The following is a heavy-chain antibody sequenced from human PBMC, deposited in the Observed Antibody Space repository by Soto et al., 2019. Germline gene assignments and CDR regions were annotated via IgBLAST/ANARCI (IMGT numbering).Heavy chain of an antibody. CDR1: GFTVSSNY. V-gene: IGHV3-53*02. Sequence: EVQLVETGGGLIQPGGSLRLSCAASGFTVSSNYMSWVRQAPGKGLEWVSVIYSGGSTYYADSVKGRFTISRDNSKNTLYLQMNSLRAEDTAVYYCARDYLWRSAKGNWFDPWGQGTLVTVSS. J-gene: IGHJ5*02. CDR2: IYSGGST. CDR3: ARDYLWRSAKGNWFDP. D-gene: IGHD3-10*01.